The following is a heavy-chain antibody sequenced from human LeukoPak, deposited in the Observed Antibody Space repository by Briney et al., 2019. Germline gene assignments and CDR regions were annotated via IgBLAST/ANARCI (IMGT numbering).Heavy chain of an antibody. CDR1: DYTFSSYG. J-gene: IGHJ3*02. Sequence: ASVKVSCKASDYTFSSYGISWVRQAPGQGVEWMGWNSGYNGNTKYAQNLRGRVTMTTDTSTTTAYMELRSLRSDDTAVYYCARGRYYDSGGYDEAFDIWGQGTAVTVSS. CDR3: ARGRYYDSGGYDEAFDI. D-gene: IGHD3-22*01. V-gene: IGHV1-18*01. CDR2: NSGYNGNT.